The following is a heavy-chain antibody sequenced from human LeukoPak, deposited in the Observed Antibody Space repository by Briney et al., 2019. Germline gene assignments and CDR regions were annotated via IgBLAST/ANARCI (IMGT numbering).Heavy chain of an antibody. CDR3: AGAYYYDSSGPSRGGAFDI. Sequence: ASVKVSCKASGYTFTSYGISWVRQAPGQGLEWMGWINAYNGNTNYAQKLQGRVTMTTDTSTSTPYMELRSLRSDDTAVYYCAGAYYYDSSGPSRGGAFDIWGQGTMVTVSS. CDR2: INAYNGNT. D-gene: IGHD3-22*01. V-gene: IGHV1-18*01. J-gene: IGHJ3*02. CDR1: GYTFTSYG.